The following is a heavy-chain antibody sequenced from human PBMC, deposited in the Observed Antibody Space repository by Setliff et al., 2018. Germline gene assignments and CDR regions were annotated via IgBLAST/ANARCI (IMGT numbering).Heavy chain of an antibody. CDR1: GYTYTNYG. V-gene: IGHV1-18*01. J-gene: IGHJ4*02. D-gene: IGHD3-22*01. CDR2: INNYSFKT. Sequence: ASVKVSCKASGYTYTNYGITWVRQAPGQGLEWMGWINNYSFKTNYPQKFLGRVTMTTDTSTSTAYMELKSLRSDDTAVYYCARFNFYVSSGYYYAPDYWGQGTLVTVSS. CDR3: ARFNFYVSSGYYYAPDY.